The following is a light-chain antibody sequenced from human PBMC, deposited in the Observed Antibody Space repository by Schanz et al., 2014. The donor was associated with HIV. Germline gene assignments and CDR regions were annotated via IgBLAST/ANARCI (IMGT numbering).Light chain of an antibody. CDR1: SSDVGGYNY. J-gene: IGLJ3*02. CDR3: SSYTSSSTWV. CDR2: DVS. Sequence: QSALTQPRSVSGSPGQSVTISCTGTSSDVGGYNYVSWYQQHPGKAPKLMIYDVSKRPSGVSDRFSGSKSDNTASLTISGLQAEDEADYYCSSYTSSSTWVFGGGTKLTVL. V-gene: IGLV2-11*01.